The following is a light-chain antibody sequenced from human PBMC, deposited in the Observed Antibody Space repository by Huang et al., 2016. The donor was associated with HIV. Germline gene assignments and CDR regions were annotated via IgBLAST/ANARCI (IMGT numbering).Light chain of an antibody. V-gene: IGKV3-11*01. J-gene: IGKJ5*01. CDR1: QSVGRN. Sequence: EIVLTQSPAALSLSPGERATLSYRASQSVGRNVGWYQQKPGQTPRLVIYDASTRAAGIPARFSGSGSGTDFTLNISSLEPEDVAVYYCQQRDAFGQGTRLDIK. CDR3: QQRDA. CDR2: DAS.